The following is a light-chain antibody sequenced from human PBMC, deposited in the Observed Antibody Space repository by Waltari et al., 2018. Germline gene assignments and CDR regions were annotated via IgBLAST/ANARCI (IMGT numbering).Light chain of an antibody. J-gene: IGKJ2*03. Sequence: DIVMTQSPLSLPVTPGEPASISCRSSQSVLHSIGYDSLDWYLQKPGQSPQLLIYLGSNRASGVPDRFSGSGSGTDFTLKISRVEAEDVGVYYCMQALQAPISFGQGTKLEIK. CDR2: LGS. CDR1: QSVLHSIGYDS. CDR3: MQALQAPIS. V-gene: IGKV2-28*01.